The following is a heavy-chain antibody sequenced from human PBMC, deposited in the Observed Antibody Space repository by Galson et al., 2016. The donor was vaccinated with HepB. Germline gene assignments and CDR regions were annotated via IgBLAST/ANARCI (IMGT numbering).Heavy chain of an antibody. Sequence: SLRLSCAASGFTFSSYAMTWVRQAPGKGLEWVSSISGSGGNTHYADSVKGRFTISRDNFKNTLFLQMNSLRAEDTSVYYCAKDHFSGYDSTVADYWGQGTLVTVSS. CDR3: AKDHFSGYDSTVADY. CDR1: GFTFSSYA. J-gene: IGHJ4*02. D-gene: IGHD5-12*01. CDR2: ISGSGGNT. V-gene: IGHV3-23*01.